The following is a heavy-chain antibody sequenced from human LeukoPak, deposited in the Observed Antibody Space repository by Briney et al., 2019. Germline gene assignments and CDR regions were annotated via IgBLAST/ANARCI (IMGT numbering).Heavy chain of an antibody. J-gene: IGHJ4*02. Sequence: GSLRLSCTGHGFTVNDNNMNWVRQAPGKGLEWVSLVYAGGTTHHADSVKGRFTISRDSSTETLYLQMNSLTTDDTAVYYCASLGGASRGCWGQGVLVTVSS. CDR3: ASLGGASRGC. CDR1: GFTVNDNN. V-gene: IGHV3-66*02. D-gene: IGHD3-3*01. CDR2: VYAGGTT.